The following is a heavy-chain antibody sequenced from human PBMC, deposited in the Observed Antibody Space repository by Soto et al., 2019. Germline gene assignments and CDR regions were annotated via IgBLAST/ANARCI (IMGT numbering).Heavy chain of an antibody. J-gene: IGHJ5*02. CDR3: ARRGGFGELLSP. Sequence: EVQLVQSGAEVKKPGESLRISCMGSGYKFSTYWITWVRQTPGKGLEWMGKIDPSDFYTKYSPSFEGHVTISVNKSINTAYLQWISLKASDSAMYYCARRGGFGELLSPWGQGTLVTVSS. CDR2: IDPSDFYT. V-gene: IGHV5-10-1*01. D-gene: IGHD3-10*01. CDR1: GYKFSTYW.